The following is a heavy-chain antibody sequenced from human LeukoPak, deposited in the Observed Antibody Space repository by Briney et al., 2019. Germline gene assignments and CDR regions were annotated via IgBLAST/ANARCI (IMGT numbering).Heavy chain of an antibody. V-gene: IGHV1-2*02. CDR2: INPNREGT. Sequence: ASVKVSCKASGYTFTGYYMHGVRQTPGQGVEWVGWINPNREGTNNAQKFKGRATMTRHTSISTAYMELSRLRSDDTAVCYCARDSVGFDYWGQGTLVSVSS. J-gene: IGHJ4*02. D-gene: IGHD4-23*01. CDR1: GYTFTGYY. CDR3: ARDSVGFDY.